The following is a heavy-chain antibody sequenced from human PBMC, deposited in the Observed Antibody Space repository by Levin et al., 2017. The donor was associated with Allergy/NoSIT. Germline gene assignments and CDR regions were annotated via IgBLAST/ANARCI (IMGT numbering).Heavy chain of an antibody. Sequence: GGSLRLSCAASGFTFSSYAMSWVRQAPGKGLEWVSAISGSGGSTYYADSVKGRFTISRDNSKNTLYLQMNSLRAEDTAVYYCAKTYTQTYDYDSSGYYIWGQGTMVTVSS. CDR2: ISGSGGST. CDR3: AKTYTQTYDYDSSGYYI. CDR1: GFTFSSYA. J-gene: IGHJ3*02. D-gene: IGHD3-22*01. V-gene: IGHV3-23*01.